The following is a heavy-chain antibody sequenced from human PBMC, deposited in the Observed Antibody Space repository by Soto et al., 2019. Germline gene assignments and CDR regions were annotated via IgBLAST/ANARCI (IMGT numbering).Heavy chain of an antibody. Sequence: GGSLRLSCAASGITFSSYWMSWVRQAPGKGLEWVANIKQDGSEKNYVDSVKGRFTISRDNARNSLYLQMNSLRAEDTAVYYCARDNVGGYFDYWGQGTLVTVSS. CDR3: ARDNVGGYFDY. J-gene: IGHJ4*02. CDR1: GITFSSYW. V-gene: IGHV3-7*01. CDR2: IKQDGSEK. D-gene: IGHD3-16*01.